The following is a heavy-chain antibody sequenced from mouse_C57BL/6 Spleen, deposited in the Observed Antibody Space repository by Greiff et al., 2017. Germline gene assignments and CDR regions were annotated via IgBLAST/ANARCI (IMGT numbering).Heavy chain of an antibody. J-gene: IGHJ4*01. CDR1: GFTFSDYG. CDR3: ARRNGSSFYYYAMDY. V-gene: IGHV5-17*01. CDR2: ISSGSSTI. Sequence: VQLKESGGGLVKPGGSLKLSCAASGFTFSDYGMHWVRQAPEKGLEWVAYISSGSSTIYYADTVKGRFTISRDNAKNTLFLQMTSLRSEDTAMYYCARRNGSSFYYYAMDYWGQGTSVTVSS. D-gene: IGHD1-1*01.